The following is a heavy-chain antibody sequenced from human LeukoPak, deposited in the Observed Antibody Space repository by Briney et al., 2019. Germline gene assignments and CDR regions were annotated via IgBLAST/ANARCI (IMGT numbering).Heavy chain of an antibody. CDR2: ISAYNGST. V-gene: IGHV1-18*04. CDR1: GYTFTGYY. D-gene: IGHD1-14*01. J-gene: IGHJ6*03. Sequence: ASVKVSCKASGYTFTGYYMHWVRQAPGQGLEWMGWISAYNGSTNYAQKLQGRVTMTTDTSTSTAYMELRSLRSDDTAVYYCARTLRYPPYYMDVWGKGTTVTVSS. CDR3: ARTLRYPPYYMDV.